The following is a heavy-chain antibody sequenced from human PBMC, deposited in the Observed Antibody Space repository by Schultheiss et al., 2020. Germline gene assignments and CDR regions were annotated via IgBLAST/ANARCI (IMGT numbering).Heavy chain of an antibody. Sequence: GGSLRLSCAASGFTFSSYDMHWVRQATGKGLEWVGRSRNNANSYTTQYAASVKGRFTISRDDSRNSLYLQMNSLKTEDTAVYYCARSFVHSGGYYFDYWGQGTLVTVSS. CDR1: GFTFSSYD. CDR3: ARSFVHSGGYYFDY. V-gene: IGHV3-72*01. J-gene: IGHJ4*02. D-gene: IGHD1-26*01. CDR2: SRNNANSYTT.